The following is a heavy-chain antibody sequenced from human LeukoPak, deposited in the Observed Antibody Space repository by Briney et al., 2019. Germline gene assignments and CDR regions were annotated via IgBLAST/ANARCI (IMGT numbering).Heavy chain of an antibody. CDR3: AREDT. Sequence: SETLSLTCTVSGGSISSYYWSWIRQPPGKGLKWIGNIYYSGYTTYSPSLRSRVTISVDTSKNQFSLKLSSVTAADTAVYYCAREDTWGQGTLVTVSS. V-gene: IGHV4-59*12. J-gene: IGHJ5*02. CDR1: GGSISSYY. CDR2: IYYSGYT.